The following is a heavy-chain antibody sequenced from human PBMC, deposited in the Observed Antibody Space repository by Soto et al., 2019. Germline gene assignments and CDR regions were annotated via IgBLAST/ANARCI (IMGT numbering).Heavy chain of an antibody. J-gene: IGHJ4*02. CDR2: ISWNSGSI. V-gene: IGHV3-9*01. D-gene: IGHD6-19*01. Sequence: EVQLVESGGGLVQPGRSLRLSCAASGFTFDDYAMHWVRQAPGKGLEWVSGISWNSGSIGYADSVKGRFTISRDNAKNSLYLQMNSLRAEDTALYYCAKEGPLSFSAGYFDYWGQGTLVTVSS. CDR3: AKEGPLSFSAGYFDY. CDR1: GFTFDDYA.